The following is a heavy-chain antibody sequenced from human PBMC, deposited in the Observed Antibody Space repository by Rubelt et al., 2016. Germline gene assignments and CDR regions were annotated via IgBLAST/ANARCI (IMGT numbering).Heavy chain of an antibody. CDR1: GFTVSSNY. Sequence: GESGGGLAQPGGSLRLSCAASGFTVSSNYMSWVRQAPGKGLEWVSVIYSGGSTYYADSVKGRFTISRDNSKNTLYLQMNSLRAEDTAVYYCARGSDCTDAVCSPSFESWGQGTLVTVSS. CDR2: IYSGGST. CDR3: ARGSDCTDAVCSPSFES. V-gene: IGHV3-66*01. D-gene: IGHD2-8*01. J-gene: IGHJ4*02.